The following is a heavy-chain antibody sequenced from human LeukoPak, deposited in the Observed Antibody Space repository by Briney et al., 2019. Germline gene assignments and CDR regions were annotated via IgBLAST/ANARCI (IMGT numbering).Heavy chain of an antibody. CDR2: ISSSSSYI. D-gene: IGHD6-19*01. CDR1: GFTFSSYS. J-gene: IGHJ4*02. V-gene: IGHV3-21*01. Sequence: GGSLRLSCAASGFTFSSYSMNWVRQAPGKGLEWVSSISSSSSYIYYADSVKGRFTISRDNAKNSLCLQMNSLRAEDTAVYYCARIAVAGPLDYWGQGTLVTVSS. CDR3: ARIAVAGPLDY.